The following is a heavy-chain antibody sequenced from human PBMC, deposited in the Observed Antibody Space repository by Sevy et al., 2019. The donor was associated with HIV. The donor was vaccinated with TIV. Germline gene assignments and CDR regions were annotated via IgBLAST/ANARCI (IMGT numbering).Heavy chain of an antibody. CDR2: FDPEDGET. D-gene: IGHD3-22*01. Sequence: ASVKVSCKVSGYTLTKLSMHWVRQAPGKGLEWMGSFDPEDGETIHAQRFQGRLSMTEDTSTETAYMEMSSLNSEDTAVYYCATTKDYYDNIGDPFDYWGQGSLVTVSS. V-gene: IGHV1-24*01. J-gene: IGHJ4*02. CDR3: ATTKDYYDNIGDPFDY. CDR1: GYTLTKLS.